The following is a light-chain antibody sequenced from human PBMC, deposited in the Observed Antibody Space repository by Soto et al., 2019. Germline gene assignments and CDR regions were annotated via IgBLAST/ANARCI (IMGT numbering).Light chain of an antibody. Sequence: DIQMTQSPSTLSASVGARVTITCRASQGISNWLAWYQQKPGKAPKLLIYQASSLQSRVPARVSGGGSGTDFTLTISSLQPDDFATYYCQHYHNYPWTFGQGTRLEMK. J-gene: IGKJ1*01. V-gene: IGKV1-5*03. CDR2: QAS. CDR3: QHYHNYPWT. CDR1: QGISNW.